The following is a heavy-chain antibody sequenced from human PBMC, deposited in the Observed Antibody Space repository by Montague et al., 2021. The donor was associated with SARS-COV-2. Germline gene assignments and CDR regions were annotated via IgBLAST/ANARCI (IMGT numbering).Heavy chain of an antibody. D-gene: IGHD1-26*01. Sequence: SLRLSCAASGFSFSSYEMNWVRQAPGKGLEWVSYISSSGSTIYYADSVKGRFTISRDNAKNSLYLQMNSLRAEDTAVYYCARVFATVGAMDRNDYWGQGTPVTVSS. CDR1: GFSFSSYE. J-gene: IGHJ4*02. CDR3: ARVFATVGAMDRNDY. CDR2: ISSSGSTI. V-gene: IGHV3-48*03.